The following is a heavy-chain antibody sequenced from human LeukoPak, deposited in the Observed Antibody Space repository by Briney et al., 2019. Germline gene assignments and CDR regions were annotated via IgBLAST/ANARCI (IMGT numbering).Heavy chain of an antibody. J-gene: IGHJ4*02. CDR3: VKDVSSNWYSFDY. Sequence: TGGSLRLSCAASGGTTDDYGMSWVRQAPGKGREWVSGINWDGTNTYYAESVKGRFTISRDSAEKSLYLQMNSLRDDDTAFYYCVKDVSSNWYSFDYWGQGTLVTVSS. D-gene: IGHD6-13*01. V-gene: IGHV3-20*04. CDR2: INWDGTNT. CDR1: GGTTDDYG.